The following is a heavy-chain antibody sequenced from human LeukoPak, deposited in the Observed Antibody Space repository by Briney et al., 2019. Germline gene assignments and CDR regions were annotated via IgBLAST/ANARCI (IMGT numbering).Heavy chain of an antibody. Sequence: ASVTVSCKASGYTFTGYYMHWVRQAPGQGLEWMGWINLNSGGTNYAQKFQGRVTMTRDTSISTAYMELSRLRSDDTAVYYCARESALAAADLEGCFDPWGQGTLVTVSS. V-gene: IGHV1-2*02. CDR1: GYTFTGYY. CDR3: ARESALAAADLEGCFDP. CDR2: INLNSGGT. J-gene: IGHJ5*02. D-gene: IGHD6-13*01.